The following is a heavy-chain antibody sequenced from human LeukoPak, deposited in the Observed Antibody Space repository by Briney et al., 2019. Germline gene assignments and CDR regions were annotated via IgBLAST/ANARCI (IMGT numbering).Heavy chain of an antibody. CDR3: ARDQEGSGSWYGYYYYGMDV. V-gene: IGHV1-18*01. J-gene: IGHJ6*02. CDR2: ISAYNGNT. CDR1: GYTFTSYG. D-gene: IGHD6-13*01. Sequence: ASVKVSCKASGYTFTSYGISWVRQAPGQGLEWMGWISAYNGNTNYAQKLQGRVTMTTDTSTSTAYMELRSLRSDDTAVYYCARDQEGSGSWYGYYYYGMDVWGQGTTVTVSS.